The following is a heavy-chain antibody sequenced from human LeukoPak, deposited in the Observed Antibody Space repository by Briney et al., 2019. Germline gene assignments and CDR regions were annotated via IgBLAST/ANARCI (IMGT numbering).Heavy chain of an antibody. CDR3: ARLRCSSSSCPFDY. V-gene: IGHV4-39*01. Sequence: SETLSLTCTVSGGSISSSSYYWAWIRQPPGKGLEWIGSIYYSGSADNNPSLKGRVTISVDMSKNQFSLKLSSVTAADTAVYYCARLRCSSSSCPFDYWGQGTLVAVSS. CDR2: IYYSGSA. J-gene: IGHJ4*02. CDR1: GGSISSSSYY. D-gene: IGHD2-2*01.